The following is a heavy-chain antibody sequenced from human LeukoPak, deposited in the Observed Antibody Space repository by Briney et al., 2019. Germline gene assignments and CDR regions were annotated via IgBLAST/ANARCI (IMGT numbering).Heavy chain of an antibody. J-gene: IGHJ3*02. D-gene: IGHD3-16*01. V-gene: IGHV3-23*01. CDR1: GFTFSSYA. CDR3: AKDCGLGSCHDAFDI. Sequence: GGSLRLSCAASGFTFSSYAMSWVRQAPGKGLEWVSAISGSGGSTYYADSVKGRFTISRDNSKYTLYLQMNSLRAEDTAVYYCAKDCGLGSCHDAFDIWGQGTMVTVSS. CDR2: ISGSGGST.